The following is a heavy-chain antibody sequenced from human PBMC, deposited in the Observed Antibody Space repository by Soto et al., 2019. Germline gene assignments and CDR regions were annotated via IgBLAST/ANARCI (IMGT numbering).Heavy chain of an antibody. D-gene: IGHD2-8*02. CDR3: ATVVLFRNGYMGVVRGDY. V-gene: IGHV3-23*01. CDR2: ITDGGGSK. Sequence: EVQLLESGGGLVQPGGSLRLSCTASGFTFGSYAMSWVRQAPGKGLEWVSGITDGGGSKFYADSVKGRFTISRDNAKPTLYLQMSSRTDEDTARYYSATVVLFRNGYMGVVRGDYGGQGTLVTVSA. J-gene: IGHJ4*02. CDR1: GFTFGSYA.